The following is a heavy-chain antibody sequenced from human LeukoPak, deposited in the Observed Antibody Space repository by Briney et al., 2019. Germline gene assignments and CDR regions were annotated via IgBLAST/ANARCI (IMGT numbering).Heavy chain of an antibody. CDR1: GGSISSYY. Sequence: PSETLSLTCTVSGGSISSYYWGWIRQPPGKWLEWIGSIYYSGSTYYNPSLKSRVTISVDTSKNQFSLKLSSVTAADTAVYYCAESFGSPRGYSYGYFDYWGQGTLVTVSS. D-gene: IGHD5-18*01. CDR3: AESFGSPRGYSYGYFDY. CDR2: IYYSGST. V-gene: IGHV4-39*07. J-gene: IGHJ4*02.